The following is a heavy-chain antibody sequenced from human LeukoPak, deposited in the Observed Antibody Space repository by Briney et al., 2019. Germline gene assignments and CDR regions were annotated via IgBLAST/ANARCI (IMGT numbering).Heavy chain of an antibody. CDR2: INPSGGST. Sequence: ASVKVSCKASGYTFTNYYMHWVRQAPGQGLEWMGIINPSGGSTNYAQKLQGRVTMTTDTSTSTAYMELRSLRSDDTAVYYCARVTLRANWFDPWGQGTLVTVSS. D-gene: IGHD3-16*01. V-gene: IGHV1-46*01. CDR1: GYTFTNYY. CDR3: ARVTLRANWFDP. J-gene: IGHJ5*02.